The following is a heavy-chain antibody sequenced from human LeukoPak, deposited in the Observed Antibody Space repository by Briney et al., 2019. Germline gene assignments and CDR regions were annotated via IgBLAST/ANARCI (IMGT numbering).Heavy chain of an antibody. D-gene: IGHD5-18*01. CDR3: ARVGHYGYSYYYYYYMDV. J-gene: IGHJ6*03. CDR2: IYYSGST. Sequence: SETLSLTCTVSGGSISSYYWSWIRQPPGKGLEWIGYIYYSGSTNYNPSLKSRVTISVDTSKNQFSLKLSSVTAADTAVYYCARVGHYGYSYYYYYYMDVWGKGTTVTVSS. CDR1: GGSISSYY. V-gene: IGHV4-59*01.